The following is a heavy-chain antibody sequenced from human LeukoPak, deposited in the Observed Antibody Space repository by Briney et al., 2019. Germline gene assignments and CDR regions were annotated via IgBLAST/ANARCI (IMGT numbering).Heavy chain of an antibody. Sequence: GGSLRLSCAASGFTFSSYWMSWVPQAPGEGLEWVANIKQDGSEKYYVDSVKGRFTISRDNAKNSLYLQMNSLRAEDTAVYYCARRGTMIVVVGHYYFDYWGQGTLVTVSS. CDR3: ARRGTMIVVVGHYYFDY. J-gene: IGHJ4*02. CDR2: IKQDGSEK. CDR1: GFTFSSYW. D-gene: IGHD3-22*01. V-gene: IGHV3-7*01.